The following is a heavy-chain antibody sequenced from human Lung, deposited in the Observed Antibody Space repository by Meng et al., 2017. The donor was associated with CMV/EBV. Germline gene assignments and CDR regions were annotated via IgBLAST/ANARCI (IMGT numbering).Heavy chain of an antibody. CDR1: GFTFGSHS. D-gene: IGHD6-19*01. V-gene: IGHV3-21*04. J-gene: IGHJ4*02. CDR2: ITRDSTYK. Sequence: GEXXTISCAASGFTFGSHSMNWVRQAPGKGLEWVSSITRDSTYKHYADSLKGRFTISRDNAKNSLYLQMNSLRAEDTAVYYCAKSTLAGPWGSFDYWGQGXLVTVSS. CDR3: AKSTLAGPWGSFDY.